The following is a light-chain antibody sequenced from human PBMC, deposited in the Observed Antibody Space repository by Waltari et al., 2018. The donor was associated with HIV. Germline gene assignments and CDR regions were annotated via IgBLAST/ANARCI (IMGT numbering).Light chain of an antibody. CDR2: SNN. J-gene: IGLJ3*02. Sequence: QSVLTQPPSASGTPGQRVTISCSGSSPNIGSNTLNWYQHLPGTAPKLLIYSNNQRPSGVPDRFSGSKSGTSASLAISGLQSEDEADYYCAAWDDSLNGWVFGGGTKLTVL. CDR3: AAWDDSLNGWV. CDR1: SPNIGSNT. V-gene: IGLV1-44*01.